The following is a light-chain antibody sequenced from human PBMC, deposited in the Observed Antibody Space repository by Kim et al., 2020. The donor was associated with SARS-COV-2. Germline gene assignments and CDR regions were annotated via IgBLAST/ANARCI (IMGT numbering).Light chain of an antibody. J-gene: IGLJ3*02. CDR2: YDS. Sequence: APGKTARTTCGGNSMGSKSGHRYQPKPGQAPVLVIYYDSDRPSGIPERFSGSNSGNTATLTISRVEAGDEADYYCQVWDSSSDHRVFGGGTQLTVL. CDR3: QVWDSSSDHRV. CDR1: SMGSKS. V-gene: IGLV3-21*04.